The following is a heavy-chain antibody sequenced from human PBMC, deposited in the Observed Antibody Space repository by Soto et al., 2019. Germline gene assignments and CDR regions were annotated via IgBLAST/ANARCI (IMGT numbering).Heavy chain of an antibody. CDR3: AKYEGSRSCDY. CDR1: GFTFSSYA. CDR2: ISGSGGST. Sequence: EVQLLESGGGLVQPGGSLRLSCAASGFTFSSYAMSWVRQAPGKGLEWVSAISGSGGSTYYADSVKGRFTISRDNPKNQLYLQMYSLRAEDTGVYYCAKYEGSRSCDYWGQGTLVTVSS. D-gene: IGHD6-13*01. J-gene: IGHJ4*02. V-gene: IGHV3-23*01.